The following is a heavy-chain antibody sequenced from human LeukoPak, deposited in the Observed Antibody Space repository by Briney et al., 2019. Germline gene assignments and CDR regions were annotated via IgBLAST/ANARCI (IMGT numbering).Heavy chain of an antibody. J-gene: IGHJ4*02. CDR1: GFTFSSYS. CDR3: ARVTGYYDSSGYIDY. V-gene: IGHV3-21*01. Sequence: GGSLRLSCAASGFTFSSYSMKWVRQAPGKGLEWVSSISSSSSYIYYADSVKGRFTISRDNAKNSLYLQMNSLRAEDTAVYYCARVTGYYDSSGYIDYWGQGTLVTVSS. CDR2: ISSSSSYI. D-gene: IGHD3-22*01.